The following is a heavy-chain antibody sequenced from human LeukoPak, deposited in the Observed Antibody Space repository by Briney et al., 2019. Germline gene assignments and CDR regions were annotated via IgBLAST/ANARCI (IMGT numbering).Heavy chain of an antibody. CDR1: GATFSSYA. CDR3: ARSPRAMAIFDY. Sequence: SVKLSCKASGATFSSYAISWVRQAPGQGLEWMGGIIPIFGTASYAQKFQGRVTITADESTSTAYMELSSLRSEDTAVYYCARSPRAMAIFDYWGQGTLVTVSS. J-gene: IGHJ4*02. CDR2: IIPIFGTA. V-gene: IGHV1-69*01. D-gene: IGHD5-18*01.